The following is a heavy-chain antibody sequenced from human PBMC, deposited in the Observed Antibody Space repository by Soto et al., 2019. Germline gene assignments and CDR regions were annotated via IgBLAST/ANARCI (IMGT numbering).Heavy chain of an antibody. D-gene: IGHD2-8*02. CDR1: GFICSSYD. CDR3: AKATATGGGAFDI. Sequence: GSLRLSCAASGFICSSYDMSWVRQAPGKGLEWVSTILVDGRTFYVDSVKGRFTISRDSSQNTVYLQMNSLTAGDTALYYCAKATATGGGAFDICGQGTMVTVSS. J-gene: IGHJ3*02. V-gene: IGHV3-23*01. CDR2: ILVDGRT.